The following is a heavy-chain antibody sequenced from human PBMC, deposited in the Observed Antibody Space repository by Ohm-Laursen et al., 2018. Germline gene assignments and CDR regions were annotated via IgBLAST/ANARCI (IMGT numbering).Heavy chain of an antibody. CDR3: AKDNVDMTTIFAFDI. J-gene: IGHJ3*02. CDR2: IGTAGDT. D-gene: IGHD5-24*01. CDR1: GFTFSSYD. Sequence: SLRLFCTASGFTFSSYDMHWVRQATGKGLEWVSAIGTAGDTYYADSVKGRFTISRDNSKNTLYLQMNSLRAEDTAVYYCAKDNVDMTTIFAFDIWGQGTMVTVSS. V-gene: IGHV3-13*01.